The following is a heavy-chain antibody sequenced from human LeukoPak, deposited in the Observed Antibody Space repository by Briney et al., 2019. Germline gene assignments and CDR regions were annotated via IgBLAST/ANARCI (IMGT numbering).Heavy chain of an antibody. J-gene: IGHJ4*02. CDR3: VRGYYAGRGHHFEY. D-gene: IGHD3-22*01. V-gene: IGHV3-33*01. CDR2: IWSDGSNK. Sequence: PGGSLRLSCATSGFTFSGYGMHWVRQAPGKGLEWVTVIWSDGSNKYYADSVKGRFTISRDNSKNTLFLQMNSLRADDTAVYYCVRGYYAGRGHHFEYWGQGTLVTVSS. CDR1: GFTFSGYG.